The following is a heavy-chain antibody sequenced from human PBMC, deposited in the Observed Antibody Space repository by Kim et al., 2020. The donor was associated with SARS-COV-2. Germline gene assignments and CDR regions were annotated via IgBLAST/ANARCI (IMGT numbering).Heavy chain of an antibody. J-gene: IGHJ5*02. CDR1: GYTFTSYA. D-gene: IGHD3-10*01. Sequence: ASVKVSCKASGYTFTSYAMNWVRQAPGQGLEWMGWINTNTGNPTYAQGFTGRFVFSLDTSVSTAYLQISSLKAEDTAVYYCARVRITMVRGVIERGAEYNWFDPWGQGTLVTVSS. V-gene: IGHV7-4-1*02. CDR2: INTNTGNP. CDR3: ARVRITMVRGVIERGAEYNWFDP.